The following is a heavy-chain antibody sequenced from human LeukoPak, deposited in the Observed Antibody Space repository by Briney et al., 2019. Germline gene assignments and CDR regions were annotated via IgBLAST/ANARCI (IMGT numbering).Heavy chain of an antibody. CDR1: GFTFSSYG. Sequence: GGSLRLSCAASGFTFSSYGMHWVRQAPGKGLEWVAVISYDGSNKYYADSVKGRFTISRDNSKNTLYLQMNSLRAEDTALYYCAKDVTLGYCSGGSCYSGSDAFDIWGQGTMVTVSS. V-gene: IGHV3-30*18. J-gene: IGHJ3*02. CDR2: ISYDGSNK. CDR3: AKDVTLGYCSGGSCYSGSDAFDI. D-gene: IGHD2-15*01.